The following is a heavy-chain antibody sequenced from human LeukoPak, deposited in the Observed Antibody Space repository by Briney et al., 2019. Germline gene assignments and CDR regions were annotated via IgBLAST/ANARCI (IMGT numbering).Heavy chain of an antibody. J-gene: IGHJ4*02. Sequence: GGSLRLSCAASGFTFSNAWMSWAHQAPGKGLEWVGRIKSKTDGGTTDYAAPVKGRFTISRDDSKNTLYLQMNSLKTEDTAMYYCTTENSYGYWELDYWGQGTLVTVS. V-gene: IGHV3-15*01. D-gene: IGHD5-18*01. CDR3: TTENSYGYWELDY. CDR1: GFTFSNAW. CDR2: IKSKTDGGTT.